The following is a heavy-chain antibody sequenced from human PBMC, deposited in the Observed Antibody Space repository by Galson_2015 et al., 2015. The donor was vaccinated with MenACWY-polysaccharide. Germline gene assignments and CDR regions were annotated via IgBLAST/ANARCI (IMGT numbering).Heavy chain of an antibody. Sequence: LSLTCTVSGGSISSGSYYWGWIRQPPGKGLEWIGSIYYSGSTYYNPSLKSRVTISVDTSKNQFSLKLSSVTAADTAVYYCARHPRSRLRYFDGPRYYYYYYMDVWGKGTTVTVSS. J-gene: IGHJ6*03. V-gene: IGHV4-39*01. CDR3: ARHPRSRLRYFDGPRYYYYYYMDV. D-gene: IGHD3-9*01. CDR1: GGSISSGSYY. CDR2: IYYSGST.